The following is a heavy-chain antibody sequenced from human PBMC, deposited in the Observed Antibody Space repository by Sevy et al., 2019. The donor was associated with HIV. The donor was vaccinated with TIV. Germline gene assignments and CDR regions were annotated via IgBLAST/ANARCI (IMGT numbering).Heavy chain of an antibody. CDR2: ISAHDGNT. CDR3: GRMDWNARFGKSLAYYYYAMVV. J-gene: IGHJ6*02. D-gene: IGHD3-10*01. CDR1: GYTFTNFG. V-gene: IGHV1-18*01. Sequence: ASVKVSCKASGYTFTNFGITWVRQAPGQGLEWMGWISAHDGNTKYAQKFQGRDTMTTDTSTTTAYMEVRSLRSDDTALYYCGRMDWNARFGKSLAYYYYAMVVWGQGTTVTLSS.